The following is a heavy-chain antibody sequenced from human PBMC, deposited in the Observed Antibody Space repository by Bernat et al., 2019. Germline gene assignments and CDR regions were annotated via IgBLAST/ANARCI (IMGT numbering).Heavy chain of an antibody. CDR2: IWYDGSNK. V-gene: IGHV3-33*01. CDR3: ARGTSTSAPYMDV. J-gene: IGHJ6*03. Sequence: QVQLVESGGGVVQPGRSLRLSCAASGFTFSSYGMHWVRQAPGKGLELVAVIWYDGSNKYYADSVKGRFTISRDNAKNSLYLQMNSLRAEDTAVYYCARGTSTSAPYMDVWGKGTTVTVSS. CDR1: GFTFSSYG.